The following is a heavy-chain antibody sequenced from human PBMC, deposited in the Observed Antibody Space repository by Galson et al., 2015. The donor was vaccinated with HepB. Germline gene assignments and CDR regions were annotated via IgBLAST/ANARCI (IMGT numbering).Heavy chain of an antibody. V-gene: IGHV3-7*03. CDR3: ARNRPGRDDY. J-gene: IGHJ4*02. CDR2: IKEDGSEK. CDR1: GFTFNIYW. Sequence: SLRLSCAGSGFTFNIYWMSWVRQAPGKGLEWVANIKEDGSEKYYVDSMKGRFTISRDNAKNSLYLQINNLSAEDTAVYYCARNRPGRDDYWGQGTLVTVSA.